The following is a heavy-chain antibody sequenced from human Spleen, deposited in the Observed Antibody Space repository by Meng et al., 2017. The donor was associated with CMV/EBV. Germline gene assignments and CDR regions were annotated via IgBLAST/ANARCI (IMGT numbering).Heavy chain of an antibody. CDR1: YW. J-gene: IGHJ4*02. CDR2: INSDGSST. Sequence: YWMHWVRQAPGKGLVWVSRINSDGSSTSYADSVKGRFTISRDNAKNTLYLQMNSLRAEDTAVYYCARVDGYYDFWSGYYWMYYFDYWGQGTLVTVSS. CDR3: ARVDGYYDFWSGYYWMYYFDY. V-gene: IGHV3-74*01. D-gene: IGHD3-3*01.